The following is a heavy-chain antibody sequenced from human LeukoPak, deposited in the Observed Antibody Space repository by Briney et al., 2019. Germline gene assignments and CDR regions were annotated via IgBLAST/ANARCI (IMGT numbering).Heavy chain of an antibody. J-gene: IGHJ6*03. CDR3: ARGMVLPYYYYMDV. Sequence: GASVKVSCKDSRWSFTSYGISRVRQAPGQGLEWMGWISAYNGNTNYAQKLQGRVTRTTDTSTSTAYMELRSLRSDDTAVYYCARGMVLPYYYYMDVWGKGTTVTVSS. D-gene: IGHD3-10*01. CDR1: RWSFTSYG. CDR2: ISAYNGNT. V-gene: IGHV1-18*01.